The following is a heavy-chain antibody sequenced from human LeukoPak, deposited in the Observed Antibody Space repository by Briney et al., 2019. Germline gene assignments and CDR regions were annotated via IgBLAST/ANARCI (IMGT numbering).Heavy chain of an antibody. J-gene: IGHJ6*02. CDR3: ARSAGTGYYYYGMDV. V-gene: IGHV3-13*04. CDR2: IGTAGDT. CDR1: GFTFSSYV. D-gene: IGHD6-13*01. Sequence: PGGSLRLSCAASGFTFSSYVMHWVRQATGKGLEWVSAIGTAGDTYYPGSVKGRFTISRENAKNSLYLQMNSLRAGDTAVYYCARSAGTGYYYYGMDVWGQGTTVTVSS.